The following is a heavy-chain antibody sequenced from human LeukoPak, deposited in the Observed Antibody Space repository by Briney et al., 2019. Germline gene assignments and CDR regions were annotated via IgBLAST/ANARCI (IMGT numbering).Heavy chain of an antibody. D-gene: IGHD6-13*01. CDR2: ISSSGTTI. CDR1: GFTFSSYE. Sequence: AGGSLRLSCAASGFTFSSYEMNWVRQAPGKGLEWVPYISSSGTTIYYADSVKGRFTISRDSSKNTLYLQMNSLRAEHTAVYYCAKTPGHSSTWQFDFWGQGTLVTVSS. CDR3: AKTPGHSSTWQFDF. J-gene: IGHJ4*02. V-gene: IGHV3-48*03.